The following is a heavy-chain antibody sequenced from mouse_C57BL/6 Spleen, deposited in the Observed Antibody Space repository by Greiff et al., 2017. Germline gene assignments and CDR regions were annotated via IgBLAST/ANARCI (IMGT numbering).Heavy chain of an antibody. Sequence: QVQLQQPGAELVKPGASVKLSCKASGYTFTSYWMQWVKQRPGQGLAWIGEIDPSDSYTNYNQKFKGKATLTVDTSSSTTYMQLSSLTSEDSAVYYCAYYGSSPYYFDYWGQGTTLTVSS. V-gene: IGHV1-50*01. J-gene: IGHJ2*01. CDR2: IDPSDSYT. D-gene: IGHD1-1*01. CDR3: AYYGSSPYYFDY. CDR1: GYTFTSYW.